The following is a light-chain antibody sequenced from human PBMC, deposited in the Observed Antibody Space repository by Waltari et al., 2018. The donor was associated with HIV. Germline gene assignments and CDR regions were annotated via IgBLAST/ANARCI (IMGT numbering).Light chain of an antibody. V-gene: IGLV2-14*03. J-gene: IGLJ3*02. CDR2: AVT. CDR3: SSFAGQGSPM. CDR1: RHAVEFYNF. Sequence: QSPLHQPASVSGSPGQSITISCTRVRHAVEFYNFVSWYQQSPGTAPRLIVYAVTVRASGVSSRFSGSKSGVTASLTISGLQAEDEAVYFCSSFAGQGSPMFGGWTKLTVL.